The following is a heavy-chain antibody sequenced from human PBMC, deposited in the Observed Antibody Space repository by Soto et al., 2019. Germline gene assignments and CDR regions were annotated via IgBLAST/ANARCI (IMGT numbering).Heavy chain of an antibody. CDR1: GGTFSSYA. V-gene: IGHV1-69*13. CDR2: IIPIFGTA. J-gene: IGHJ3*02. D-gene: IGHD3-9*01. Sequence: SVKVSCKASGGTFSSYAISWVRQAPGQGLEWMGGIIPIFGTANYAQKSQGRVPITADESTSTAYMELSSLRSEDTAVYYCARVRRQYYIYHRYLFDIWAQGTLDPVSS. CDR3: ARVRRQYYIYHRYLFDI.